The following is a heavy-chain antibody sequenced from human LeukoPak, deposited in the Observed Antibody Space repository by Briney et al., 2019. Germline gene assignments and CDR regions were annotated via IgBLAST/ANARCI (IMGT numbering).Heavy chain of an antibody. CDR3: ARDLDGGNSFDY. Sequence: GGSLRLSCAASGITFSSYSMNWVRQAPGKGLEWVSYISSSGRTIYYADSVKGRFTISRDNAKNSLYLQMNNLRAEDTAIYYCARDLDGGNSFDYWGQGTLVTVSS. J-gene: IGHJ4*02. CDR1: GITFSSYS. D-gene: IGHD4-23*01. V-gene: IGHV3-48*04. CDR2: ISSSGRTI.